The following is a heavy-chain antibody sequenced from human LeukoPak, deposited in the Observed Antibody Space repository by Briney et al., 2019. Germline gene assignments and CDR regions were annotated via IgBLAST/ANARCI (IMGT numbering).Heavy chain of an antibody. CDR2: SSRYGTGT. CDR1: AFTFTTNV. CDR3: ARAMGYGAGGYGFDI. J-gene: IGHJ3*02. D-gene: IGHD3-10*01. V-gene: IGHV3-74*01. Sequence: GGSLRLSCAASAFTFTTNVMHWDRQGPGKGLVWVARSSRYGTGTDYADSVKGRFTISRDNAKNTLYLQMNSLRAEDTAVYYCARAMGYGAGGYGFDIWGQGTMVAVSS.